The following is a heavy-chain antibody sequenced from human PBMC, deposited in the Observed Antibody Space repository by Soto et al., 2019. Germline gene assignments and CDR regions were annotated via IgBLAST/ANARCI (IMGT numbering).Heavy chain of an antibody. V-gene: IGHV3-74*01. J-gene: IGHJ6*02. CDR1: GFDFSTHW. Sequence: GGSLRLSCAASGFDFSTHWMHWVRQAPGKGLEWVSRFDDDGSSTRYADSVKGRFTISRDNAKNIVYLEMTSLRTDDTAVYFCARRLELPLGASLYYYGMDVWGQGTMVTVSS. CDR3: ARRLELPLGASLYYYGMDV. D-gene: IGHD1-7*01. CDR2: FDDDGSST.